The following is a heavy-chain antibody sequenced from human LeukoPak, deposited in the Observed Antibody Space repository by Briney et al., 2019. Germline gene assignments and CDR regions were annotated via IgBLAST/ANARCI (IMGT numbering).Heavy chain of an antibody. CDR2: IYSSGSS. D-gene: IGHD6-19*01. J-gene: IGHJ3*02. CDR3: ARDMTGSGWNDAFDI. Sequence: SQTLSLTCSVSGGSIRSESYYWSWLRQPAGKGLEWIGRIYSSGSSKFNPSLKSRVTISIDTSKNQFSLNLSSVTAADTAVYYCARDMTGSGWNDAFDIWGQGTMVTVSS. V-gene: IGHV4-61*02. CDR1: GGSIRSESYY.